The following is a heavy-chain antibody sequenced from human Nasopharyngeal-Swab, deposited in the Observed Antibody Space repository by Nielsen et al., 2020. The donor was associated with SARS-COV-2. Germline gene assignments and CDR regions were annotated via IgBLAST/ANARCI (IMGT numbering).Heavy chain of an antibody. J-gene: IGHJ3*02. CDR3: ASSRPLWAFDI. Sequence: VRQAPGKGLEWVAVISYDGSNKYYADSVKGRFTISRDNSKNTLYLQMNSLRAEDTAVYYCASSRPLWAFDIWGQGTMVTVSS. V-gene: IGHV3-33*05. CDR2: ISYDGSNK.